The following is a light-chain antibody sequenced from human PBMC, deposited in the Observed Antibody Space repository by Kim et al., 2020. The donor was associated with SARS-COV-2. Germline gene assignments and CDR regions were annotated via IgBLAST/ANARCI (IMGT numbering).Light chain of an antibody. Sequence: GQRVTISCSGNNSNIVNNYVSWYQQLPGTAPKLLIYDNNMRPSGIPDRFSGSKSGTSATLGITELQTGDEADYYCGTWDSSLSARVFGGGTQLTVL. CDR3: GTWDSSLSARV. CDR1: NSNIVNNY. V-gene: IGLV1-51*01. CDR2: DNN. J-gene: IGLJ3*02.